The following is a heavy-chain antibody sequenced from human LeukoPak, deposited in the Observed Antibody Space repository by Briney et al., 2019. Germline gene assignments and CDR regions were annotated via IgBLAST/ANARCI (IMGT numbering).Heavy chain of an antibody. V-gene: IGHV3-11*04. Sequence: GGSLRLSCAASGFTFSDYYMSWTRQAPGKGLEWVSYISSSGSTIYYADSVKGRFTISRDNAKNSLYLQMNSLRVEDTAVYYCARDLYGDFYYFDYWGQGTLVTVSS. CDR2: ISSSGSTI. J-gene: IGHJ4*02. D-gene: IGHD4-17*01. CDR1: GFTFSDYY. CDR3: ARDLYGDFYYFDY.